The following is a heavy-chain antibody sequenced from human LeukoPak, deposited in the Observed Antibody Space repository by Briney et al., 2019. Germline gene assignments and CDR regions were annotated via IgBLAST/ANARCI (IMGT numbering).Heavy chain of an antibody. D-gene: IGHD1-14*01. CDR2: IYHSGST. CDR3: ARDRKYYYHMDV. J-gene: IGHJ6*03. Sequence: PSETPSLTCTVSGGSISSGTYYWGWLRHPRGNGLEWIGSIYHSGSTYYNPSLRSRATISVDTSKNQFSLRLSSLTAADTGLYYCARDRKYYYHMDVWGKGTTVTVSS. CDR1: GGSISSGTYY. V-gene: IGHV4-39*07.